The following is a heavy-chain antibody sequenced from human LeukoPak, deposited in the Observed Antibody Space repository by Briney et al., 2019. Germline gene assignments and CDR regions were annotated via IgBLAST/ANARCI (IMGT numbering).Heavy chain of an antibody. D-gene: IGHD3-10*01. J-gene: IGHJ5*02. Sequence: GASVKVSCKASGYTFTSYDINRVRQATGQGLEWMGWMNPNSGNTGYAQKFQGRVTMTRDTSITTAYMELSRLRSDDTAVYYCARGGGFSSYGSGTYRWSDQNWFDPWGQGTLVTVSS. CDR1: GYTFTSYD. CDR2: MNPNSGNT. CDR3: ARGGGFSSYGSGTYRWSDQNWFDP. V-gene: IGHV1-8*01.